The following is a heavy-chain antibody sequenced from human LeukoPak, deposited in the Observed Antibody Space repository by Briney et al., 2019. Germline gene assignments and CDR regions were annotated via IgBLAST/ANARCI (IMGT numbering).Heavy chain of an antibody. CDR3: ATSRRIFWYFDL. CDR1: GITFSTYV. Sequence: GGSLRLSCAASGITFSTYVMNWVRQAPGKELEWVSGISSAGSTYYADSVKGRFTISSDNSKNTLYLQMNGLRAEDTAVYYCATSRRIFWYFDLWGRGTLVAVS. CDR2: ISSAGST. V-gene: IGHV3-23*01. J-gene: IGHJ2*01.